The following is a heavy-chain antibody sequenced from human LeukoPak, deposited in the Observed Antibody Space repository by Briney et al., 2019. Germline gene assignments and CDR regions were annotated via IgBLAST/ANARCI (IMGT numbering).Heavy chain of an antibody. CDR2: IYHTGST. V-gene: IGHV4-30-4*01. J-gene: IGHJ3*02. CDR3: ARGNRSSGSTGAFDI. Sequence: SQTLSLTCTVSGGSISSGDYYWSWIRQPPGKGLESIAYIYHTGSTYYSPSLKSRVIISVDTSKNQFSLKLSSVTAADTAVYYCARGNRSSGSTGAFDIWGQGTMVTVSS. D-gene: IGHD6-19*01. CDR1: GGSISSGDYY.